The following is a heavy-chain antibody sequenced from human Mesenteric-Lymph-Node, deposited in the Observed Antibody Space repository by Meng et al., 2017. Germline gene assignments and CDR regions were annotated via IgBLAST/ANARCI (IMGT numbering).Heavy chain of an antibody. CDR1: GGSMNNYY. Sequence: SETLSLTCTVSGGSMNNYYWSWVRKSPGKGLEWIGYVYNSGTINYNPSLRSRVNISLDMSKNEFSLKVRSMTAADTAVYHCARAPRGSYRYYFDYWGQGAQATVSS. CDR2: VYNSGTI. CDR3: ARAPRGSYRYYFDY. D-gene: IGHD1-26*01. V-gene: IGHV4-59*01. J-gene: IGHJ4*02.